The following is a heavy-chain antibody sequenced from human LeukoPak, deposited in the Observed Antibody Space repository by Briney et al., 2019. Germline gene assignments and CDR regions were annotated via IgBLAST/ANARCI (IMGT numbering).Heavy chain of an antibody. V-gene: IGHV4-31*03. J-gene: IGHJ4*02. Sequence: SQTLSLTCTVSGGSISSGGYYWSWIRQHPGKGLEWIGYLYYSGSTYYNPSLKSRVTISVDTSKNQFSLKLSSVTAADTAVYYCASHYYGSSGYYLNPDYWGQGTLVTVSS. CDR3: ASHYYGSSGYYLNPDY. CDR1: GGSISSGGYY. CDR2: LYYSGST. D-gene: IGHD3-22*01.